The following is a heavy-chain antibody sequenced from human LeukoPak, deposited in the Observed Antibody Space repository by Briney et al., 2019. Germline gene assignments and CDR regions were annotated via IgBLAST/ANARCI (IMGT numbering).Heavy chain of an antibody. D-gene: IGHD4-23*01. CDR1: GFTFSRYG. CDR3: ARNEYGGNSPDY. V-gene: IGHV3-33*01. J-gene: IGHJ4*02. Sequence: PGGSLRLSCAASGFTFSRYGMHWVRQAPGKGLEWVSVIWYDGSNEDYADSVKGRFIISRDNSKNTLYLQMNSLSAEDTAVYYCARNEYGGNSPDYWGQGTLVTVSS. CDR2: IWYDGSNE.